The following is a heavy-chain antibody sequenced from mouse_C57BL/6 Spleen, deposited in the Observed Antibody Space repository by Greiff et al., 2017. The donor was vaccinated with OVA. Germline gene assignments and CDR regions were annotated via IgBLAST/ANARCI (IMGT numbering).Heavy chain of an antibody. CDR2: ISSGSSTI. D-gene: IGHD2-2*01. V-gene: IGHV5-17*01. J-gene: IGHJ3*01. CDR1: GFTFSDYG. Sequence: EVMLVESGGGLVKPGGSLKLSCAASGFTFSDYGMHWVRQAPEKGLEWVAYISSGSSTIYYADTVKGRFTISRDNAKNTLFLQMTSLRSEDTAMYYCAREVTTGGFAYWGQGTLVTVSA. CDR3: AREVTTGGFAY.